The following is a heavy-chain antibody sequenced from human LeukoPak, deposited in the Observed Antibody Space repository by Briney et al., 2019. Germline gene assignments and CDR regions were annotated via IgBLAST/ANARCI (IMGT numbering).Heavy chain of an antibody. D-gene: IGHD1-26*01. Sequence: ASVKVSCKASGYTFTSYGISWVRQAPGQGLEWMGWISAYNGNTNYAQKLQGRVTMTTDTSTSTAYMELRSLTSDDTAVYYCARDRYGVRSGSCDYWGQGTLVTVSS. CDR1: GYTFTSYG. CDR2: ISAYNGNT. V-gene: IGHV1-18*01. CDR3: ARDRYGVRSGSCDY. J-gene: IGHJ4*02.